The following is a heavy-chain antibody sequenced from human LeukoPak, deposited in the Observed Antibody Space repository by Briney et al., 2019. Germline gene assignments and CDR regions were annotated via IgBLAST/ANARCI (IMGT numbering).Heavy chain of an antibody. V-gene: IGHV3-21*01. CDR2: ISSSSSYI. CDR3: ARDPGDYYGSGSD. D-gene: IGHD3-10*01. Sequence: GGSLRLSCAASGFTFSSYWMSWVRQAPGKGLEWVSSISSSSSYIYYADSVKGRFTISRDNAKNSLYLQMNSLRAEDTAVHYCARDPGDYYGSGSDWGQGTLVTVSS. J-gene: IGHJ4*02. CDR1: GFTFSSYW.